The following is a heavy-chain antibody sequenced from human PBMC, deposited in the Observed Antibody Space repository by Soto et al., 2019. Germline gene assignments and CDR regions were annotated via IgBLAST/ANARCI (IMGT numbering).Heavy chain of an antibody. V-gene: IGHV5-51*01. Sequence: GESLKISCKGSGYSFSSYWIGWVRQMPGKGLEWMGITHPGDSETRYSPSFQGQVAISVDKSISTAYLQWSSLKASDTAIYYCARRRAYSYGGDYWGQGTLVTVSS. CDR2: THPGDSET. J-gene: IGHJ4*02. D-gene: IGHD5-18*01. CDR1: GYSFSSYW. CDR3: ARRRAYSYGGDY.